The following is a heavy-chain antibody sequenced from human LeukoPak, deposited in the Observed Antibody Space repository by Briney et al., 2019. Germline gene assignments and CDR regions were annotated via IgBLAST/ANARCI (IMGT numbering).Heavy chain of an antibody. D-gene: IGHD3-10*01. J-gene: IGHJ5*02. V-gene: IGHV4-4*02. Sequence: PSGTLSLTCAVSGGSISSSNWWSWVRQPPGKGLEWIGEIYHSGSTNYKPSLKSRVTISVDTSKNQFSLKLNSVTAADTAVYYCARGGYYGSGNDFRFDPWGQGTLVTVSS. CDR3: ARGGYYGSGNDFRFDP. CDR2: IYHSGST. CDR1: GGSISSSNW.